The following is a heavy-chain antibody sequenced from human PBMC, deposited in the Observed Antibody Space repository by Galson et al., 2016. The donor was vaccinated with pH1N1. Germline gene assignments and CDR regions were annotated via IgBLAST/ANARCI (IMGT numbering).Heavy chain of an antibody. CDR2: IIAIFNTP. CDR3: ARARSYYGNEAFDI. CDR1: GVIFNSYA. D-gene: IGHD1-26*01. Sequence: SVKVPCKASGVIFNSYAINWVRQAPGQGLEWMGGIIAIFNTPNYAQDFQGRVTITADKPTTTVYLELSGLTSEDTAVYYCARARSYYGNEAFDIWGQGTMVIVSS. J-gene: IGHJ3*02. V-gene: IGHV1-69*06.